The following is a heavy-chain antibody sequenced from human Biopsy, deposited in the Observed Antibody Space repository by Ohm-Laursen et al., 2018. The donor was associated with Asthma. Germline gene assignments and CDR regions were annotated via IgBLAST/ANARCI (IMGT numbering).Heavy chain of an antibody. CDR2: IAWDGINS. CDR1: GFTFSTYG. D-gene: IGHD2-21*01. Sequence: SLRLSCAASGFTFSTYGMHWVRQAPGKGLEWVAYIAWDGINSYYADSVKGRFTISRDNYRNTLYLQKNSLRADDTAVYYCARAGESDLVGGLDVWGQGTTVIVS. CDR3: ARAGESDLVGGLDV. V-gene: IGHV3-30*03. J-gene: IGHJ6*02.